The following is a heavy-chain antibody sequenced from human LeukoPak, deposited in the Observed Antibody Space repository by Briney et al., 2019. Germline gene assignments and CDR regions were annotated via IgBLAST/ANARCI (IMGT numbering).Heavy chain of an antibody. D-gene: IGHD3-22*01. CDR1: GGSISSSNW. CDR3: ARDSSSGYYSDY. J-gene: IGHJ4*02. Sequence: SETLSLTCAVSGGSISSSNWWSWVRQPPGKGLGWIGEIYHSGSTNYNPSLKSRVTISVDKSKNQFSLKLSSVTAADTAVYYCARDSSSGYYSDYWGQGTLVTVSS. CDR2: IYHSGST. V-gene: IGHV4-4*02.